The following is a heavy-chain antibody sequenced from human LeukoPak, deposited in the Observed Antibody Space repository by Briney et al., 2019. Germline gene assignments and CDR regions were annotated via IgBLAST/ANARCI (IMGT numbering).Heavy chain of an antibody. D-gene: IGHD1-26*01. Sequence: PSETLSLTCSVSGGSMSAGLYYWGWIRQSPGKGLEWIGSAFNSGSTSYNPSLKSRVTISVDTSKSQFSLNLRSVTAADTAVYYCARNATTMNHVYKYFDSWGKGALVTVSS. CDR3: ARNATTMNHVYKYFDS. CDR1: GGSMSAGLYY. V-gene: IGHV4-39*01. CDR2: AFNSGST. J-gene: IGHJ4*02.